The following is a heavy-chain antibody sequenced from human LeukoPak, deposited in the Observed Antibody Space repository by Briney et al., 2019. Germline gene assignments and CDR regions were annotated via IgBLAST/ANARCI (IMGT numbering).Heavy chain of an antibody. Sequence: ASVKVSCKASGYTFTSYYMHWVRQAPGQGLEWMGIISPSGGSTSYAQKFQGRVTMTRDTSTSTVYMELSSLRSEDTAVYYCARGVTRYCSSTSCYYFDYWGQGTLVTVSS. CDR2: ISPSGGST. V-gene: IGHV1-46*01. J-gene: IGHJ4*02. CDR1: GYTFTSYY. CDR3: ARGVTRYCSSTSCYYFDY. D-gene: IGHD2-2*01.